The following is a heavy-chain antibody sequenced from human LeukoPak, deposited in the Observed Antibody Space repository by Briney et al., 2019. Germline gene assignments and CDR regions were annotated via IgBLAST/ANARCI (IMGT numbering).Heavy chain of an antibody. CDR2: IYYSGST. V-gene: IGHV4-59*08. Sequence: SETLSLTCTVSGGSISSYYWSWIRQPPGKGLEWIGYIYYSGSTNYNPSLKSRVTISIDTSKNQFSLKLSSVTAADTAVYYCARVASSSWPNWFDPWGQGTLVTVSS. D-gene: IGHD6-13*01. CDR1: GGSISSYY. J-gene: IGHJ5*02. CDR3: ARVASSSWPNWFDP.